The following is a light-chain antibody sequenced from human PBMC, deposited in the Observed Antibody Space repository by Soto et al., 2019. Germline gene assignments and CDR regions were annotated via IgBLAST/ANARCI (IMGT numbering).Light chain of an antibody. Sequence: EIVMTQSPATLSVSPGGRATLSCRASQSISGNLAWYQQKPGLAPRLLIYHTSTRATGVPARFSGSGSGTEFSLTISSLQYEDFELYYCQRYDNWPLTLGGGTKVDIK. V-gene: IGKV3-15*01. CDR3: QRYDNWPLT. CDR1: QSISGN. CDR2: HTS. J-gene: IGKJ4*01.